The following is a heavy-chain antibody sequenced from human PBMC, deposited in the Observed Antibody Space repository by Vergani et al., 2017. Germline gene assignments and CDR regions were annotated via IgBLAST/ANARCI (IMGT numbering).Heavy chain of an antibody. D-gene: IGHD1-7*01. Sequence: QITLKESGPTLVKPTQTLTLTCTFSGFSLNTRGVSVAWIRQPPGKALDWLALIYWNDDQHYRPSLNNRVTITKDTSKNQVVLTMTNMDYVDTGTYYCVCRKTECGTTGCFYPFCFYYCMDVWGKGTTVTVSS. V-gene: IGHV2-5*04. CDR2: IYWNDDQ. J-gene: IGHJ6*03. CDR1: GFSLNTRGVS. CDR3: VCRKTECGTTGCFYPFCFYYCMDV.